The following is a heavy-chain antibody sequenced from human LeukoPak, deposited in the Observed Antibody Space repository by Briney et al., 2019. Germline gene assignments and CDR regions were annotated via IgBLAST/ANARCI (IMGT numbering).Heavy chain of an antibody. D-gene: IGHD4-17*01. CDR3: ARDWTTVTPFDY. CDR1: GGSISSSSYD. J-gene: IGHJ4*02. CDR2: IYYNGST. V-gene: IGHV4-39*07. Sequence: SETLSLTCTGSGGSISSSSYDWGWIRQPPGKGLEWIGSIYYNGSTYYNPSLKSRVTISVDTSKNQFSLKLSSVTAADTAVYYCARDWTTVTPFDYWGQGTLVTVSS.